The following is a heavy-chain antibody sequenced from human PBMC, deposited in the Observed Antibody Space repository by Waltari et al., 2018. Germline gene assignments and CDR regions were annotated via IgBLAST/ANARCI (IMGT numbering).Heavy chain of an antibody. CDR1: GFTFRSYW. Sequence: EVHLVESGGGLVQPGGSLRLSCAASGFTFRSYWMRWVRQAPGKGLEWVANIKQDGREKYYVDSVKGRITISRDNAKNSLYQQMNSLRAEDTAVYYCARDQDLLDYWGQGTLVTVSS. CDR2: IKQDGREK. V-gene: IGHV3-7*01. J-gene: IGHJ4*02. CDR3: ARDQDLLDY. D-gene: IGHD2-15*01.